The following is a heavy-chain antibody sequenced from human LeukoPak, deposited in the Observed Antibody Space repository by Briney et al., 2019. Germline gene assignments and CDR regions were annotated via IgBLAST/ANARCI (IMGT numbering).Heavy chain of an antibody. CDR3: ARVGYSSGWYGWFDP. J-gene: IGHJ5*02. CDR2: ISSSSSYI. D-gene: IGHD6-19*01. Sequence: GGSLRLPCAASGFTFWSHSMIWARQPPGKGLEWVSSISSSSSYIYYAASVKGRFTISRENAKNSLFLQMSSLRAEDTAVYYCARVGYSSGWYGWFDPWGQGTLVTVSS. CDR1: GFTFWSHS. V-gene: IGHV3-21*01.